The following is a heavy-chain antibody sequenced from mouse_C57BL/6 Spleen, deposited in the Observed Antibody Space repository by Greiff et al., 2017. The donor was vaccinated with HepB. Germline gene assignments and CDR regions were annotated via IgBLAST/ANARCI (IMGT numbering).Heavy chain of an antibody. V-gene: IGHV5-17*01. D-gene: IGHD1-1*01. Sequence: EVQRVESGGGLVKPGGSLKLSCAASGFTFSDYGMHWVRQAPEKGLEWVAYISSGSSTIYYADTVKGRFTISRDNAKNTLFLQMTSLRSEDTAMYYCAPSTVVAPYAMDYWGQGTSVTVSS. CDR2: ISSGSSTI. J-gene: IGHJ4*01. CDR1: GFTFSDYG. CDR3: APSTVVAPYAMDY.